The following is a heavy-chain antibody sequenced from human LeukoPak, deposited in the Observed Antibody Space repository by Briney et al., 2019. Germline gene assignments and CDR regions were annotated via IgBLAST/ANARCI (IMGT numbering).Heavy chain of an antibody. J-gene: IGHJ3*02. CDR3: AKDLIWFGVHDAFDI. D-gene: IGHD3-10*01. CDR1: GFTFSSYG. CDR2: ISYDGSNK. Sequence: PGGSLRLSCAASGFTFSSYGMHWVRQAPGKGLEWVAVISYDGSNKYYADSVKGRFTISRDNSKNTLYLQMNSLRAEDTAVYYCAKDLIWFGVHDAFDIWGQGTMVTVSS. V-gene: IGHV3-30*18.